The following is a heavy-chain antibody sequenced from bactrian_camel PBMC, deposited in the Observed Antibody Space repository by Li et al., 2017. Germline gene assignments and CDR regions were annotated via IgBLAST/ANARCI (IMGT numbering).Heavy chain of an antibody. J-gene: IGHJ6*01. D-gene: IGHD1*01. CDR2: IITVGIT. CDR1: GYCYSSSS. V-gene: IGHV3S53*01. CDR3: NLVPCGDHDFSH. Sequence: HVQLVESGGGSVQAGGSLKLSCAASGYCYSSSSMGLYRQAPGKERELVSTIITVGITYRPRSMSARFAISQDNAKNTVYLQMNNLKPEDTAMYYCNLVPCGDHDFSHWGQGTQVTVS.